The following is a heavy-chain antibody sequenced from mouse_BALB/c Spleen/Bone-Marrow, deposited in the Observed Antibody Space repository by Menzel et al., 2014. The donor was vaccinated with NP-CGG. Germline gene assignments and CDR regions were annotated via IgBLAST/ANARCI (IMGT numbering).Heavy chain of an antibody. Sequence: VKLMESGPGLVAPSQRLSIPCAVSGFSLIGYGLNWVRQPPGKGLEWLGIIWGDRNTDYNSALKSRLSISKDNSKSQVFLKMNSLQTDDTARYFCARVGYGNYSYYFDYWGQGTTLTVSS. CDR2: IWGDRNT. CDR3: ARVGYGNYSYYFDY. J-gene: IGHJ2*01. V-gene: IGHV2-6-7*01. D-gene: IGHD2-1*01. CDR1: GFSLIGYG.